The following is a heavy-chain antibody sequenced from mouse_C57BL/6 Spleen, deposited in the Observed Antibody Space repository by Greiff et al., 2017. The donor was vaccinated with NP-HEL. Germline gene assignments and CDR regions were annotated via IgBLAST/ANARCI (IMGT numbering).Heavy chain of an antibody. CDR3: ARGGITGYYFDY. J-gene: IGHJ2*01. D-gene: IGHD2-4*01. CDR1: GYAFTNYL. Sequence: QVQLQQSGAELVRPGTSVKVSCKASGYAFTNYLIEWVKQRPGQGLEWIGVINPGSGGTNYNEKFKGKATLTADKSSSTAYMQLSSLTSEDSAVYVCARGGITGYYFDYWGQGTTLTVSS. V-gene: IGHV1-54*01. CDR2: INPGSGGT.